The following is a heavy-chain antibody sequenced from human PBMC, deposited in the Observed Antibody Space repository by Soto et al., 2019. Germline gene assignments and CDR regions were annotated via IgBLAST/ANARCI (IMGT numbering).Heavy chain of an antibody. J-gene: IGHJ4*02. CDR2: INAGNGNT. Sequence: QVQLVQSGAEEMKPGASVKVSCKASGYTLTRYSIHWVRQAPGQRLEWMGWINAGNGNTKFSQKFQGRVTSTRDTSASTAYMELRGLRSEDTAAYYCAILGTYYFDNSDNYFDFWGQGTLVTVSS. CDR1: GYTLTRYS. CDR3: AILGTYYFDNSDNYFDF. V-gene: IGHV1-3*05. D-gene: IGHD3-22*01.